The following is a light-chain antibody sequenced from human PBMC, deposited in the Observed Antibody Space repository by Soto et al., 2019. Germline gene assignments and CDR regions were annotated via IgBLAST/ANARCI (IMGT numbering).Light chain of an antibody. CDR3: QEYDGAPPIT. V-gene: IGKV3-20*01. Sequence: EIVFTQSTDTMSLSPGDRYTPSRLASQSVRSERLAWYQQKRGQAPTLLIFDASSRASGTPERFSGSGSGTDFTLTISRLEPEDFAVYYCQEYDGAPPITVGQGTRLEIK. CDR2: DAS. J-gene: IGKJ5*01. CDR1: QSVRSER.